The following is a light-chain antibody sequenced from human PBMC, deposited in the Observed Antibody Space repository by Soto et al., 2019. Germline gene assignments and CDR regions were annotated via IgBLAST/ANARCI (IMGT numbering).Light chain of an antibody. J-gene: IGLJ1*01. CDR2: DVS. V-gene: IGLV2-14*03. Sequence: QSVLTQPASVSGSPGQSITISCTGTSSDVGGYSYVSWYQQHPGKAPKLMIYDVSDRPSGVSNLFSGSKSGNTASLTISGLQAEDEADYYCSSYTSSSAPDVFGTGTKLTVL. CDR1: SSDVGGYSY. CDR3: SSYTSSSAPDV.